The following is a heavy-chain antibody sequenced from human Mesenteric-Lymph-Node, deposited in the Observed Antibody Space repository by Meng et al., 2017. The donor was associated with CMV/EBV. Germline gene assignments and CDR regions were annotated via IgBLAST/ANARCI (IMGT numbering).Heavy chain of an antibody. J-gene: IGHJ4*02. CDR3: AREGMTTADFDF. V-gene: IGHV3-7*01. CDR2: IKQDGSEI. D-gene: IGHD1-14*01. CDR1: GFSFSNHW. Sequence: ESLKISCAASGFSFSNHWMSWVRQTPGKGLEWVANIKQDGSEIYYVDSVKGRFTISRDNAKNSLSLQMSSLRAEDTAVYYCAREGMTTADFDFWGQGTLVTVSS.